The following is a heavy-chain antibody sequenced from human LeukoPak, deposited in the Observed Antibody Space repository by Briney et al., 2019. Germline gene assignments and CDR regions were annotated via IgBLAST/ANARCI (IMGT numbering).Heavy chain of an antibody. Sequence: GGSLRLSCVASGFAFDEYTFNWVRQAPGKGLEWVSAIGGSGDSTYYADSVKGRFTISSDNSKNTLYLQMNSLTAEDTAVYYCAKEADDWYPRPFDYWGQGTLVTVSS. CDR1: GFAFDEYT. D-gene: IGHD3-9*01. J-gene: IGHJ4*02. CDR2: IGGSGDST. V-gene: IGHV3-23*01. CDR3: AKEADDWYPRPFDY.